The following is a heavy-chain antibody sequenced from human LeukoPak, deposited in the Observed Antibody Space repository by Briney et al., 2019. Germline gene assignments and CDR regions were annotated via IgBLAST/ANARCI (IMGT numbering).Heavy chain of an antibody. J-gene: IGHJ5*02. CDR2: MYYSGST. CDR1: VDSISSGDSY. Sequence: SETLSLTCAVPVDSISSGDSYWGWIRQPPGNGLEWIAYMYYSGSTYYNPSLKSRVTMSADTSKNQLSLKLSSVTAADTAVYYCARPYYYDSRIDPWGQGILVTVSS. CDR3: ARPYYYDSRIDP. V-gene: IGHV4-30-4*01. D-gene: IGHD3-22*01.